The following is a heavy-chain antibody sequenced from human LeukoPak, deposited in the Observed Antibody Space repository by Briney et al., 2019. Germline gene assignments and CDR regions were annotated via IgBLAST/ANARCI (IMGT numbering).Heavy chain of an antibody. CDR1: GGSISSSSYY. J-gene: IGHJ3*02. Sequence: SETLSLTCTVSGGSISSSSYYWGWIRQPPGKGLEWFGSIYYSGSTYYNPSLKSRVTISVDTSKNQFSLKLSSVTAADTAVYYCARRILSGWYMGAFDIWGQGTMVTVSS. CDR3: ARRILSGWYMGAFDI. D-gene: IGHD6-19*01. V-gene: IGHV4-39*01. CDR2: IYYSGST.